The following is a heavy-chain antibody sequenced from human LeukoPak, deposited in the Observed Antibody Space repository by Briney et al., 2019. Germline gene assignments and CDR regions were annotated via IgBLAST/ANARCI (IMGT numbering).Heavy chain of an antibody. CDR1: GFTFSSYG. V-gene: IGHV3-30*18. Sequence: GGSLRLSCAASGFTFSSYGMHWVRQAPGKGLEWVAVISYDGSNKYYADSVKGRFTISRDNSKNTLYLQMNSLRAEDTAVYYCAKDHGSSWYLVVVYYYGMDVWGQGTRSPSP. CDR2: ISYDGSNK. D-gene: IGHD6-13*01. CDR3: AKDHGSSWYLVVVYYYGMDV. J-gene: IGHJ6*02.